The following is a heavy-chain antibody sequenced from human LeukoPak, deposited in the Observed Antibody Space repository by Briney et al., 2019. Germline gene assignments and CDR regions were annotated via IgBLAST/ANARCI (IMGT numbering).Heavy chain of an antibody. CDR3: AREREAAATNYYYYGMDV. V-gene: IGHV7-4-1*02. CDR1: GYTFTSYA. Sequence: GASVKVSCTASGYTFTSYAMNWVRQAPGQGLEWMGWINTNTGNPTYAQGFTGRFVFSLDTSVSTAYLQISSLKAEDTAVYYCAREREAAATNYYYYGMDVWGQGTTVTVSS. D-gene: IGHD6-13*01. CDR2: INTNTGNP. J-gene: IGHJ6*02.